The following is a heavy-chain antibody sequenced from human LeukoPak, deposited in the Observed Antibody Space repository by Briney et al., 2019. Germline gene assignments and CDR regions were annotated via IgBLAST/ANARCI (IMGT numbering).Heavy chain of an antibody. CDR2: IKQDGGEK. V-gene: IGHV3-7*01. Sequence: GGSLRLSCAASGFTFSSYWMSWVRQAPGKGLEWVANIKQDGGEKSYVDSVKGRFTISRDNAKNSLYLQMNSLRAEDTAVYYCARKGIVGATKEGYYFDYWGQGTLVTVSS. CDR3: ARKGIVGATKEGYYFDY. D-gene: IGHD1-26*01. CDR1: GFTFSSYW. J-gene: IGHJ4*02.